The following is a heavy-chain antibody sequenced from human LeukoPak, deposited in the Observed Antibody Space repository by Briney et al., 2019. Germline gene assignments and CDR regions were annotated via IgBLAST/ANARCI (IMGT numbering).Heavy chain of an antibody. CDR3: AREHIAAAGSFAY. V-gene: IGHV3-66*01. CDR1: GFTFSPYS. J-gene: IGHJ4*02. CDR2: VYNSGIT. Sequence: GGSLRLSCAASGFTFSPYSMNWVRQAPGKGLEWVSGVYNSGITYHADSVKGRFTISRDNSKNTLYLQMNSLRAEDTAVYYCAREHIAAAGSFAYWGQGTLVTVSS. D-gene: IGHD6-13*01.